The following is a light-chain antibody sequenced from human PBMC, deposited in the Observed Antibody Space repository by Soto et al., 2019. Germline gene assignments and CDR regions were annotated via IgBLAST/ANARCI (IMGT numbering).Light chain of an antibody. CDR2: EVS. J-gene: IGLJ3*02. CDR1: SSDVGGYNY. CDR3: SSYTSSNTGV. V-gene: IGLV2-14*01. Sequence: QSALTQPASVSRSPGQSITISCTGTSSDVGGYNYVSWYQQHPGKVPRLMIYEVSNRPSGLSNRFSGSKSDNTASLTISGLQAEDEADYYCSSYTSSNTGVFGGGTKVTVL.